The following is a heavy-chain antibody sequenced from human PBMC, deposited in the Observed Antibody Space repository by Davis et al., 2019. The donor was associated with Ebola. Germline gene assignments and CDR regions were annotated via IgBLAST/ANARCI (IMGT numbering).Heavy chain of an antibody. CDR3: GLIEVVIKAGAFDI. V-gene: IGHV1-46*01. J-gene: IGHJ3*02. CDR2: INPSGGST. CDR1: GYTFTSYY. D-gene: IGHD3-22*01. Sequence: ASVKVSCKASGYTFTSYYMHWVRQAPGQGLEWMGIINPSGGSTSYAQKFQGRVTMTRDTSTSTVYMELSSLRSEDTAMYYCGLIEVVIKAGAFDIWGQGTMVTVSS.